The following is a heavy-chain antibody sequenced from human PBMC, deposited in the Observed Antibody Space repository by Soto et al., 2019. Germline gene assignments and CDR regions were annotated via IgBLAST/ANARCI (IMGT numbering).Heavy chain of an antibody. D-gene: IGHD3-10*01. Sequence: GGSLRLSCSASGFNFSSYSMNWVRQAPGKGLEWVSSISSSSSYIYYAVSVKGRFTISRDNAKNSLYLQMNSLRAEDTAVYYCASAPQDYGSGSEGPPDYWGQGTLVTVSS. CDR3: ASAPQDYGSGSEGPPDY. CDR2: ISSSSSYI. V-gene: IGHV3-21*01. J-gene: IGHJ4*02. CDR1: GFNFSSYS.